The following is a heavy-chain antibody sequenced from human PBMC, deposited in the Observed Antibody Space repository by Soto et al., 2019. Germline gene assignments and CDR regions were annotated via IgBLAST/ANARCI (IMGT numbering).Heavy chain of an antibody. Sequence: PSETLSLTCTVSGGSISSSNWWSWVRQPPGKGLEWIGEIYHSGTTYYNPSLKSRVTMSVDTSKNQFSLKLTSVTAVDTAVYYCARREIQGPIDYWGQGTLVTVS. CDR1: GGSISSSNW. CDR2: IYHSGTT. V-gene: IGHV4-4*02. J-gene: IGHJ4*02. CDR3: ARREIQGPIDY. D-gene: IGHD1-26*01.